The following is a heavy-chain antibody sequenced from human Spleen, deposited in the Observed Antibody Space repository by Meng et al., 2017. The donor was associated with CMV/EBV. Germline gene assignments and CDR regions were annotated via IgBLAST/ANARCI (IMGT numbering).Heavy chain of an antibody. D-gene: IGHD2-15*01. J-gene: IGHJ4*02. CDR2: NNPSSGST. CDR1: GYTFTSFY. CDR3: GRDSAATVDY. V-gene: IGHV1-46*01. Sequence: ASVKVSCKASGYTFTSFYMHWVRQAPGQGLEYMGMNNPSSGSTRYAQKFQGRVTMTRDTSTSTVYMELSSLRSEDTAVYYCGRDSAATVDYWGQGTLVTVS.